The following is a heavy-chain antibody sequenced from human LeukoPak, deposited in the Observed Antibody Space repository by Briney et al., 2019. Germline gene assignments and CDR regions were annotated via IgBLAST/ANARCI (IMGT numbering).Heavy chain of an antibody. D-gene: IGHD3-9*01. CDR2: ISYDGSYE. Sequence: GSLRLSCAASGFTFRSYGMHWVRQAPGKGLEWVAQISYDGSYEFYGDSVKGRFTISRDNSRNTLHLQMNSLRAEDTAVYYCAKDRSTYNVLTGYQKKWGQGTLVSVSS. V-gene: IGHV3-30*18. CDR3: AKDRSTYNVLTGYQKK. J-gene: IGHJ4*02. CDR1: GFTFRSYG.